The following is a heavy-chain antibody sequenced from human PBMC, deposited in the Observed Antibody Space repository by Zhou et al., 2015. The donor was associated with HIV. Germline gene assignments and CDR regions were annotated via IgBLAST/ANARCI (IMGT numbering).Heavy chain of an antibody. J-gene: IGHJ4*02. V-gene: IGHV1-2*04. CDR3: ARDRGGFDY. Sequence: QVQLVQSGAEVKKPGASVKVSCKASGYTFTGFSGYYMHWVRQAPGQGLEWMGWINPNSGGTNYAQKFQGWVTMTRDTSISTAYMELSRLRSDDTAVYYCARDRGGFDYWGQGTLVTVSS. CDR1: GYTFTGFSGYY. CDR2: INPNSGGT. D-gene: IGHD3-10*01.